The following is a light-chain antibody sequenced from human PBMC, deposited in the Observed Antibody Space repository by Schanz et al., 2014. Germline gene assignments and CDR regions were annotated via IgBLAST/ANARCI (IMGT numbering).Light chain of an antibody. CDR2: YAS. J-gene: IGKJ4*01. CDR1: QSLSSNS. V-gene: IGKV3-20*01. CDR3: QQFGSSPLT. Sequence: EIVLTQSPGTLSLSPGERATLSCRASQSLSSNSLAWYQLRPGQAPRLLIHYASARATGTPDRFSGSGSGTDFTLTISRLEPEDFAVYYCQQFGSSPLTFGAGTKVEIK.